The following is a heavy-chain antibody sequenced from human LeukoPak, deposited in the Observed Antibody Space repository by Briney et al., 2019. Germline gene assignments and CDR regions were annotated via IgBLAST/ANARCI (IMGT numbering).Heavy chain of an antibody. CDR3: AREKIAVFGDAFDI. Sequence: GGSLRLSCAAAEFSFSPYEMTWVRQTPGKGLEWLSYIDASGSRIVYADSVKGRFTISRDNAKNSLFLQMNSLRAEDTGIYYCAREKIAVFGDAFDIWGQGTRVTVSS. D-gene: IGHD3-10*01. J-gene: IGHJ3*02. V-gene: IGHV3-48*03. CDR2: IDASGSRI. CDR1: EFSFSPYE.